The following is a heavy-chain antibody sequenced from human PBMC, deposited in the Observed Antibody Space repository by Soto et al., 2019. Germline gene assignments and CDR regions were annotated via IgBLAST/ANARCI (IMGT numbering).Heavy chain of an antibody. J-gene: IGHJ5*02. CDR2: INPNSGGT. CDR3: ARDIVVVTAIRTLNWFDP. V-gene: IGHV1-2*02. Sequence: SVKVSCKASGYTFTGYYMNWVRQAPVQGLEWMGWINPNSGGTNYAQKFQGRVTMTRDTSISTAYMELSRLRSDDTAVYYCARDIVVVTAIRTLNWFDPWGQGTLVTVSS. CDR1: GYTFTGYY. D-gene: IGHD2-21*02.